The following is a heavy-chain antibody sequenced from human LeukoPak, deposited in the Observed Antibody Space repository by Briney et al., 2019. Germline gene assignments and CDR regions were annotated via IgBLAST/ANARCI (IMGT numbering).Heavy chain of an antibody. CDR2: ISGSGDNT. D-gene: IGHD3-22*01. CDR1: GFTLSSYA. CDR3: AKASYYYDSSDRFDY. Sequence: GGSLRLSCAASGFTLSSYAMSWVRQAPGKGLEWVSAISGSGDNTYYVDSMKGRFTISRDNSKNTLSLQMNSLRAEDTAVYYCAKASYYYDSSDRFDYWGQGTLVTVSS. V-gene: IGHV3-23*01. J-gene: IGHJ4*02.